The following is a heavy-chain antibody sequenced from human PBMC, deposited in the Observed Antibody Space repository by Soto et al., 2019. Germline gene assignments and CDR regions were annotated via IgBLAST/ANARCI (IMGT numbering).Heavy chain of an antibody. V-gene: IGHV2-70*11. CDR1: GFSLSTSGMC. CDR3: ARTNIVVVPAAPYYFDY. D-gene: IGHD2-2*01. Sequence: SGPTLVNPTQTLTLTCTFSGFSLSTSGMCVSWIRQPPGKALEWLARIDWDDDKYYSTSLKTRLTISKDTSKNQVVLTMTNMDPVDTATYYCARTNIVVVPAAPYYFDYWGQGTLVTVSS. J-gene: IGHJ4*02. CDR2: IDWDDDK.